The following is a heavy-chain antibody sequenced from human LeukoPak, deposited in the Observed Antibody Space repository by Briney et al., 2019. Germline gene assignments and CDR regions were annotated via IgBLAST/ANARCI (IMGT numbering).Heavy chain of an antibody. CDR2: IYSGGST. CDR3: ASRIGDY. D-gene: IGHD2-15*01. J-gene: IGHJ4*02. Sequence: GRSLRLSCAASGFTVSSNYRSWVRQAPGKGLEWVSVIYSGGSTYYADSVKGRFTISRDNSKNTLYLQMNSLRAEGTAVYYCASRIGDYWGQGTLVTVSS. V-gene: IGHV3-53*01. CDR1: GFTVSSNY.